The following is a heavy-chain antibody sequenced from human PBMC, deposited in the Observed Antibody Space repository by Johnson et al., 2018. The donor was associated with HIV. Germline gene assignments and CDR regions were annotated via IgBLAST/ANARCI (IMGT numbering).Heavy chain of an antibody. Sequence: VQLVESGGGLIQPGGSLRLSCVASGFTVSSNYMSWVRQAPGKGLEWVSVIYSGGSTYYADSVKGRFTISRDNSKNTLYLQMNSLRAEDTAVYYCARDVTKDAFDIWGQGTMVTVSS. J-gene: IGHJ3*02. CDR1: GFTVSSNY. CDR3: ARDVTKDAFDI. V-gene: IGHV3-66*01. CDR2: IYSGGST. D-gene: IGHD4-17*01.